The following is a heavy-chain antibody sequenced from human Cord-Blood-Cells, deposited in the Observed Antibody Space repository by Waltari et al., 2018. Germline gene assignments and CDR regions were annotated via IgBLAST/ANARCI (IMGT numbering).Heavy chain of an antibody. D-gene: IGHD4-17*01. J-gene: IGHJ4*02. Sequence: EVQLVESGGGLVQPGRSLSLSCTASGFTFGDSAMSWFRQAPGKGLEWVGFIRSKAYGGTTEYAASVKGRFTISRDDSKSIAYLQMNSLKTEDTAVYYCTRDNYGDYSYWGQGTLVTVSS. CDR2: IRSKAYGGTT. CDR1: GFTFGDSA. CDR3: TRDNYGDYSY. V-gene: IGHV3-49*03.